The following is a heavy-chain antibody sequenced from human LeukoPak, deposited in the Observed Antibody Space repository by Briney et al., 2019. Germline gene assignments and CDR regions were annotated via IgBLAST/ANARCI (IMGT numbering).Heavy chain of an antibody. V-gene: IGHV4-59*12. D-gene: IGHD6-13*01. CDR3: ATSPGIAAAGIVPDYFDY. Sequence: SETLSLTCTVSGVSISSNYWSWLRQPPGKGLEWIGYISYSGSNNYNPSLKSRVTISMDTSKNQFSLKLSSVTAADTAVYYCATSPGIAAAGIVPDYFDYWGQGTLVTVSS. J-gene: IGHJ4*02. CDR2: ISYSGSN. CDR1: GVSISSNY.